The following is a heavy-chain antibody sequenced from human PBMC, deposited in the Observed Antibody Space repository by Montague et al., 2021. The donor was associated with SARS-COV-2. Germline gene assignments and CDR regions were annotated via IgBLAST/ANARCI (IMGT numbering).Heavy chain of an antibody. D-gene: IGHD1-1*01. Sequence: SLRLSCAASGFTFGEYSMHWVRQVPGKGLEWVAIFTSDSTDSFYADSVKGRFTVSRDNSRNLLYLQINNVRGEDTAFYFCARDFRDPLDVEPTHFDFWGPGTQVTVSS. CDR1: GFTFGEYS. V-gene: IGHV3-9*01. J-gene: IGHJ4*02. CDR2: FTSDSTDS. CDR3: ARDFRDPLDVEPTHFDF.